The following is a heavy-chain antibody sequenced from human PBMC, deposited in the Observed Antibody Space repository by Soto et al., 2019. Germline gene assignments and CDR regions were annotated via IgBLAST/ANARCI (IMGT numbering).Heavy chain of an antibody. J-gene: IGHJ4*02. D-gene: IGHD5-18*01. CDR1: GGTFSSYA. CDR2: IIPIFGTA. CDR3: ASHEVDTDIFDY. V-gene: IGHV1-69*13. Sequence: SLKVSCKASGGTFSSYAISWVRQAPGQGLEWMGGIIPIFGTANYAQKFQGRVTITADESTSTAYMELSSLRSEDTAVYYCASHEVDTDIFDYWGQGTLVTVSS.